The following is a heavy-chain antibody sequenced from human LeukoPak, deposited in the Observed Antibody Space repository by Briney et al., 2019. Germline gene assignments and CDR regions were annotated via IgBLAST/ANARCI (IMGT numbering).Heavy chain of an antibody. Sequence: ASVKVSCKASGYTFTSYDINLVRQDTGQGFEWMGWMNPNSGNTGYAQKFQGRVTMTRNTSISTAYMELSSLRSEDTAVYYCARAAVAEADWFDPWGQGTLVTVSS. CDR3: ARAAVAEADWFDP. CDR1: GYTFTSYD. D-gene: IGHD6-19*01. CDR2: MNPNSGNT. J-gene: IGHJ5*02. V-gene: IGHV1-8*01.